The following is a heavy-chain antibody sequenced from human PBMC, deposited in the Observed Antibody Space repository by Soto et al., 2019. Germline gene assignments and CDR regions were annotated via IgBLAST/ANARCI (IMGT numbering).Heavy chain of an antibody. Sequence: PSETLSLTCTVSGGSISSSSYYWGWIRQPPGKGLEWIGSIYYSGSTYYNPSLKSRVTISVDTSKNQFSPKLSSVTAADTAVYYCARLRIEYQLLSDYYYYYMDVWGKGTTVTVSS. J-gene: IGHJ6*03. CDR1: GGSISSSSYY. CDR2: IYYSGST. V-gene: IGHV4-39*01. CDR3: ARLRIEYQLLSDYYYYYMDV. D-gene: IGHD2-2*01.